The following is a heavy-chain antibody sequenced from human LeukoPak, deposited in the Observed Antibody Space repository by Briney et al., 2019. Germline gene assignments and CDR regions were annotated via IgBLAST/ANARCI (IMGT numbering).Heavy chain of an antibody. CDR3: AKDASHIVVVTAQGGYYYGMDV. CDR2: ISCNSGSI. V-gene: IGHV3-9*01. CDR1: GFTFDDYA. Sequence: GGSLRLSCAASGFTFDDYAMHWVRQAPGKGLEWVSGISCNSGSIGYADSVKGRFTISRDNAKNSLYLQMNSLRAEDTALYYCAKDASHIVVVTAQGGYYYGMDVWGQGTTVTVSS. D-gene: IGHD2-21*02. J-gene: IGHJ6*02.